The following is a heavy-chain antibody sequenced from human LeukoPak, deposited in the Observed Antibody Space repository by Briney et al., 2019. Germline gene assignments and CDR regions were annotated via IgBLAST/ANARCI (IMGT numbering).Heavy chain of an antibody. CDR2: IDPRTSYT. CDR1: GYSFTSYW. CDR3: ASGYSGYDTPYFDY. V-gene: IGHV5-10-1*01. Sequence: GESLRISCRGSGYSFTSYWISWVRQMPGKGLEWMGRIDPRTSYTNYSPSFQGHVTISADKSIRTAYLQCSRLKASDTAMYYCASGYSGYDTPYFDYWAQETLVTVSS. J-gene: IGHJ4*02. D-gene: IGHD5-12*01.